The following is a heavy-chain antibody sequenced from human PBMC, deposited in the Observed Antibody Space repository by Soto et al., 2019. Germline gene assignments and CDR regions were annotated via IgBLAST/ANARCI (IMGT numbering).Heavy chain of an antibody. D-gene: IGHD6-6*01. CDR3: AIGNPIAALPFIDY. V-gene: IGHV4-30-4*01. Sequence: SETLSLTCTVSGGSISSSDYYWSWIRQPPGKGLEWIGYIYYSGSTYYNPSLKSRVTISVDTSKNQFSLKLSSVTAADTAVYYCAIGNPIAALPFIDYWGQGTLVTVSS. CDR2: IYYSGST. CDR1: GGSISSSDYY. J-gene: IGHJ4*02.